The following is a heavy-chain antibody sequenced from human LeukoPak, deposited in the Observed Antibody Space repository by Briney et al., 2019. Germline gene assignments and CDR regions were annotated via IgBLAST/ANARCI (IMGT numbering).Heavy chain of an antibody. V-gene: IGHV3-53*01. CDR3: AKGRIVVPINYFDN. CDR1: GFTISNNY. D-gene: IGHD2-2*01. J-gene: IGHJ4*02. Sequence: GGSLRLSCAASGFTISNNYMSWVRQAPGKGLEWVSVIYSGDNTYYVESVKGRFTISRDNSKNTLFLQMNSLRAEDTAVYYCAKGRIVVPINYFDNWGQGTLVTVSS. CDR2: IYSGDNT.